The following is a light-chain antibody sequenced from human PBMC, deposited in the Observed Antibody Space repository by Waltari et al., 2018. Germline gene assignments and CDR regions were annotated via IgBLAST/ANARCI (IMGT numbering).Light chain of an antibody. CDR3: QQYYSFPQT. CDR1: QNILYSSNSKNY. J-gene: IGKJ1*01. V-gene: IGKV4-1*01. Sequence: DIVMTQSPDSLAVSLGERATINCKSSQNILYSSNSKNYLAWYQHKPGQPPKLLIYWASTRESGVPDRFSGSGSETDFTLTISSLQAEDVAVYYCQQYYSFPQTFGQGTKVEIK. CDR2: WAS.